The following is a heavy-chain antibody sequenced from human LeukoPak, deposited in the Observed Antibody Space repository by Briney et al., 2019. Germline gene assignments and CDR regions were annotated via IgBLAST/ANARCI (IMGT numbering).Heavy chain of an antibody. CDR3: ASHFRSNHYYFYYMDV. D-gene: IGHD3-16*02. J-gene: IGHJ6*03. Sequence: GASVKVCCKASGGTFDRYAISWVRQAPGQGLEWMGGIAPIFGTPSYAQNFQGRVTITTDESTSTAYMELSSLRSDDTAVYYCASHFRSNHYYFYYMDVWGTGTTVIVSS. V-gene: IGHV1-69*05. CDR1: GGTFDRYA. CDR2: IAPIFGTP.